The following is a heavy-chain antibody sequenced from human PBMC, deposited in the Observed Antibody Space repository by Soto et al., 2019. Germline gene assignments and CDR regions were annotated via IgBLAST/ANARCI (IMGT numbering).Heavy chain of an antibody. J-gene: IGHJ4*02. CDR2: IYYRGNA. CDR1: DDSINSDKYY. D-gene: IGHD3-9*01. Sequence: QLQLQESGPGLVKPSETLSLTCSVSDDSINSDKYYWGWIRQPPGKGLEWIGSIYYRGNAYYNPSLQTRVTIALDKSKIQFSLKLNSVTAADSAVYFCARLEGLATISYYFDFCGPGALVTVSS. CDR3: ARLEGLATISYYFDF. V-gene: IGHV4-39*01.